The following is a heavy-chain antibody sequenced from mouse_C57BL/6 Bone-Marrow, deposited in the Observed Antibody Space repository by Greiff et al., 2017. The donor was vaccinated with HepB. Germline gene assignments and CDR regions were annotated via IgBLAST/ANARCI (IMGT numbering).Heavy chain of an antibody. Sequence: EVKLQESGPELVKPGASVKIPCKASGYTFTDYNMDWVIQSHGKSLQWIGDIIPNNGGTIYNQKFKGKATLTVDKSSSTAYMKLRSLTSEDTAVYYCARSGAMVTNYFDYWGQGTTLTVSS. CDR3: ARSGAMVTNYFDY. D-gene: IGHD2-2*01. V-gene: IGHV1-18*01. CDR1: GYTFTDYN. CDR2: IIPNNGGT. J-gene: IGHJ2*01.